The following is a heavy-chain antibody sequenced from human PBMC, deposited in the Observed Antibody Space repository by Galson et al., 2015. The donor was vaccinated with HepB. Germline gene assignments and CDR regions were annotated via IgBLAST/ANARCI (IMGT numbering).Heavy chain of an antibody. CDR1: GGTFSSYT. D-gene: IGHD6-13*01. V-gene: IGHV1-69*04. Sequence: SVKVSCKASGGTFSSYTISWVRQAPGQGLEWMGRIIPILGIANYAQKFQGRVTITADKSTSTAYMELSSLRSEDTAVYYCARDMGGGLTAAGKGGCDYWGQGTLVTVSS. CDR3: ARDMGGGLTAAGKGGCDY. J-gene: IGHJ4*02. CDR2: IIPILGIA.